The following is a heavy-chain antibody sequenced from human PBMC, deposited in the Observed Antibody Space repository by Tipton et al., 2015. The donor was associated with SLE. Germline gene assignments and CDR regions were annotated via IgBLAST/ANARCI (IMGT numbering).Heavy chain of an antibody. Sequence: TLSLTCAVYGGSFSGYYWSWIRQPPGKGLEWIGEINHSGSTNYNPSLKSRVTISVDTSKNQFSLKLSSVTAADTAVYYCARRGIAAAGTGHFQHWGQGTLVTVSS. J-gene: IGHJ1*01. D-gene: IGHD6-13*01. CDR2: INHSGST. CDR3: ARRGIAAAGTGHFQH. V-gene: IGHV4-34*01. CDR1: GGSFSGYY.